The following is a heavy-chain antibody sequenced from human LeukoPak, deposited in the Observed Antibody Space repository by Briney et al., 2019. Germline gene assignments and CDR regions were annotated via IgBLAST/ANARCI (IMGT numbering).Heavy chain of an antibody. CDR1: GFTVSSNY. D-gene: IGHD1-7*01. CDR3: VRGGPFTGAISTPRASDY. Sequence: PGGSLRLSCAASGFTVSSNYMSWVRQAPGKGLEWVSVIYSGGTPYYADSVKGRFTISRDTYKNTVYLQMNSLRAEDTAVYHCVRGGPFTGAISTPRASDYWGQGLLVTVSS. CDR2: IYSGGTP. V-gene: IGHV3-66*01. J-gene: IGHJ4*02.